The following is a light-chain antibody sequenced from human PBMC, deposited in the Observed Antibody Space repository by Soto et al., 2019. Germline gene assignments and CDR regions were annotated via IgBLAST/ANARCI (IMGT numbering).Light chain of an antibody. CDR2: EVS. J-gene: IGLJ3*02. CDR1: SSDVGGYNY. V-gene: IGLV2-14*01. CDR3: SSYTNRNTWV. Sequence: QSALTQPASVSGSPGQSITISCTGTSSDVGGYNYVSWYQQHPGKAPKLMIYEVSNRPSGVSNRFSGSKSGNTASLTISGLQAEDEAVYYCSSYTNRNTWVFGGGTKLTVL.